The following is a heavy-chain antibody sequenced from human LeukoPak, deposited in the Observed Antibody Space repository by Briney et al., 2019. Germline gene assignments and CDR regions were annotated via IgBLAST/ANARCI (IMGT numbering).Heavy chain of an antibody. CDR3: AKGLTGAVAGTVDY. CDR1: GFTFRTFP. Sequence: GGSLRLSCAASGFTFRTFPMGWVRQAPGKGLEWVSAISAGGDITFYSDSVRGRFTISRDNAKNSLYLQMNSLRAEDTALYYCAKGLTGAVAGTVDYWGQGTLVTVSS. V-gene: IGHV3-23*01. CDR2: ISAGGDIT. J-gene: IGHJ4*02. D-gene: IGHD6-19*01.